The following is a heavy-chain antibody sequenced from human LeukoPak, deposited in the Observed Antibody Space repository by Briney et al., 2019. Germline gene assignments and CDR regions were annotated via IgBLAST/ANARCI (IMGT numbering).Heavy chain of an antibody. CDR1: GLTFRSYW. V-gene: IGHV3-74*01. Sequence: PGGSLRLSCAASGLTFRSYWMHWVRRAPGKGLVWVSRSNSDGSSTTYADSVKGRFTVSRDNAKNTLYLQMNSLRAEDTAVYYCAREDFNDYYFDYWGQGTLVTVSS. D-gene: IGHD2-21*02. CDR3: AREDFNDYYFDY. CDR2: SNSDGSST. J-gene: IGHJ4*02.